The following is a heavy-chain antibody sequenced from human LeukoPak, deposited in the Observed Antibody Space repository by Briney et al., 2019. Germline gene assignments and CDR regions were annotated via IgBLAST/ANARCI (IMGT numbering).Heavy chain of an antibody. V-gene: IGHV3-7*01. Sequence: GGSLRLSCAASGFTFIRNWMSWVRQAPEKGLEWVANINQDGSQKYYGDSVKGRFTISRDNAKNSLYLQMNSLRAEDTAVYYCTRDVNGGNFDYWGRGTLVTVSS. J-gene: IGHJ4*02. D-gene: IGHD4-23*01. CDR3: TRDVNGGNFDY. CDR2: INQDGSQK. CDR1: GFTFIRNW.